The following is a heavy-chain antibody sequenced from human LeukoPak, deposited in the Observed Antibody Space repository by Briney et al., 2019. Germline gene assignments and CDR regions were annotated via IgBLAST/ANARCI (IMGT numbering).Heavy chain of an antibody. CDR1: GGTFSSYA. D-gene: IGHD1-26*01. Sequence: ASVKVSCKASGGTFSSYAISWVRQAPGQGLEWMGWINPNSGGTNYAQKFQGRVTMTRDTSISTAYMELSRLRSDDTAVYYCARGPAFWELLFDYWGQGTLVTVSS. CDR3: ARGPAFWELLFDY. V-gene: IGHV1-2*02. CDR2: INPNSGGT. J-gene: IGHJ4*02.